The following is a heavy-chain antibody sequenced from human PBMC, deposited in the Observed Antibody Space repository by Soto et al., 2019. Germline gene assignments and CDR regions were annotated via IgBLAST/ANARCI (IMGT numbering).Heavy chain of an antibody. Sequence: SVKVSCKASGGTFSSYTISWVRQAPGQGLEWMGRIIPILGIANYAQKFRGRVTITADKSTSTAYMELSSLRSEDTAVYYCARLYDFWSGPYNWFDPWGQGTLVTVSS. CDR3: ARLYDFWSGPYNWFDP. J-gene: IGHJ5*02. CDR1: GGTFSSYT. D-gene: IGHD3-3*01. V-gene: IGHV1-69*02. CDR2: IIPILGIA.